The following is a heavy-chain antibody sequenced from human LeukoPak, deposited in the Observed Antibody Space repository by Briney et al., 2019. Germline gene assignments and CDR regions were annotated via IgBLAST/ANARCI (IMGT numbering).Heavy chain of an antibody. V-gene: IGHV4-59*01. J-gene: IGHJ4*02. Sequence: SETLSLTCTVSGGSISGWYWSWIRQPPGKGLEWIGNIYGSGYTNYNPSLKSRVTMSIDTSKNHFSLKLTSVTAADTATYYCARETSLAGFASGLGFNYWGQGILVTVSS. CDR1: GGSISGWY. D-gene: IGHD6-19*01. CDR2: IYGSGYT. CDR3: ARETSLAGFASGLGFNY.